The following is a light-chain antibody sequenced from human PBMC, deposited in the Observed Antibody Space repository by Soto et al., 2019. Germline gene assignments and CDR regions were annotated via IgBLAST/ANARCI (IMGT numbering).Light chain of an antibody. Sequence: QSVLTQPPSVSGAPGQRVTISCTGTSSNIGAGYAVHWYRQLQGTAPKLLIYDSRNRPSGVPDRFSGSKSGTSASLAITGRQAEDEADYYCNSYDNRLTFVILGGGTKLPVL. V-gene: IGLV1-40*01. CDR3: NSYDNRLTFVI. CDR1: SSNIGAGYA. CDR2: DSR. J-gene: IGLJ2*01.